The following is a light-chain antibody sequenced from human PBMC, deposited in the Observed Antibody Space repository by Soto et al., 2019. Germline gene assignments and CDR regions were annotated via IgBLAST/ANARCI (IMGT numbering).Light chain of an antibody. Sequence: EILLTQSPSTLSVSPGETATLSCKTSQSRGSNFLAWYQHKPGQAPRLLIYASSNRATGIPDRFSGSASGTDFTLTINRLEPEDFAVYYCQLYGISPHFGQGTRLE. CDR2: ASS. CDR1: QSRGSNF. J-gene: IGKJ5*01. V-gene: IGKV3-20*01. CDR3: QLYGISPH.